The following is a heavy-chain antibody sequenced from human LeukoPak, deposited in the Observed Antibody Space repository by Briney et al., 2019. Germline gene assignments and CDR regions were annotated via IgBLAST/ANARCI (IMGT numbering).Heavy chain of an antibody. CDR2: IYYSGST. V-gene: IGHV4-59*01. CDR1: GGSISGYY. Sequence: SETLSLTCTVSGGSISGYYWSWIRQPPGKGLEWIGYIYYSGSTNYNPSLKSRVTISVDTSKNQFSLKLSSVTAADTAVYYCARETMVRGDFDYWGQGTLVTVSS. J-gene: IGHJ4*02. CDR3: ARETMVRGDFDY. D-gene: IGHD3-10*01.